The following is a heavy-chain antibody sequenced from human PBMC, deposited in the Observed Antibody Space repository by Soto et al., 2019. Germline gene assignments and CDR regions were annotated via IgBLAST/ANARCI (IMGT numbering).Heavy chain of an antibody. J-gene: IGHJ5*02. V-gene: IGHV4-30-4*01. D-gene: IGHD3-3*01. CDR2: IYYSGST. CDR1: GGSISSGDYY. Sequence: PSETLSLTCTVSGGSISSGDYYWSWIRQPPGKGLEWIGYIYYSGSTYYSPSFQGQVTISADKSISTAYLQWSSLKASDTAMYYCAKLRFMGWFDPWGQGTLVTVSS. CDR3: AKLRFMGWFDP.